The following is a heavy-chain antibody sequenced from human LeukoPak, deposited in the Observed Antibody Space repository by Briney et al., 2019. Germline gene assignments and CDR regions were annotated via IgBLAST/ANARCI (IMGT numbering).Heavy chain of an antibody. D-gene: IGHD2-15*01. V-gene: IGHV4-59*01. J-gene: IGHJ4*02. CDR3: ARVKGGSLYYFAH. Sequence: SETLSLTCTVSGASISSYYWSWIRQPPGKGLEWIGYIYDSGSTNYNPSLKSRVTISVDTSKNQVSLNLSSVTAADTALYYCARVKGGSLYYFAHWGQGTLVTVSS. CDR2: IYDSGST. CDR1: GASISSYY.